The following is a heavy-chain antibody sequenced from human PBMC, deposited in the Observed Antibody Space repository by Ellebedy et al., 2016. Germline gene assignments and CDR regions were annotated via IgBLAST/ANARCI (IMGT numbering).Heavy chain of an antibody. V-gene: IGHV3-23*01. J-gene: IGHJ4*02. CDR1: GFTFSSYA. D-gene: IGHD3-3*01. Sequence: GESLKISCAASGFTFSSYAMSWVRQAPGKGLEWVSAISGSGGSTYYADSVKGRFTISRDNSKNTLYLQMNSLRAEDTTVYYCAKDPLAPRGFSYDPFDYWGQGTLVTVSS. CDR3: AKDPLAPRGFSYDPFDY. CDR2: ISGSGGST.